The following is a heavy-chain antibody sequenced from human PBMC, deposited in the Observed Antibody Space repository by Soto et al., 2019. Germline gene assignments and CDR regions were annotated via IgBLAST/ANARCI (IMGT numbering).Heavy chain of an antibody. CDR3: AREGSGYNF. D-gene: IGHD5-12*01. J-gene: IGHJ4*02. Sequence: ASVKVSCKASGGTFSSFGISWVRQAPGQGLEWMGGIIPVFGRPNYAQRFRGRLTITADESTNIAYVELIDLTSEDTAVYYCAREGSGYNFWGQGTQVTVSS. CDR2: IIPVFGRP. CDR1: GGTFSSFG. V-gene: IGHV1-69*13.